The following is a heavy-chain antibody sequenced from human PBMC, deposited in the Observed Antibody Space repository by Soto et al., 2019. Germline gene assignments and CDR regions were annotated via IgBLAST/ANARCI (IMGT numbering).Heavy chain of an antibody. Sequence: QVQLVHSGAEVKKPGASVKVSCNASGYTFTSYDISWVRQAPGQGLEWMGWISAYNGNTNYAQKLQGRVTMTTDTSTSTACMELRRLGSDVTAVYYCARDAHPADHWGQGTLVTVSS. CDR2: ISAYNGNT. V-gene: IGHV1-18*01. J-gene: IGHJ4*02. CDR3: ARDAHPADH. CDR1: GYTFTSYD.